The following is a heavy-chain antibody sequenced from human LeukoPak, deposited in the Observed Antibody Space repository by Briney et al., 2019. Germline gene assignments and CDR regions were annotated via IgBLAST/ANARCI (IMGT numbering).Heavy chain of an antibody. D-gene: IGHD6-19*01. CDR3: AKPIAVAGKGDY. Sequence: PGGSLRLSCAASGFIFSSYAMSWVRQAPGKGLEWVSAISGSGGSTYYADSVKGRFTISRDNTKNTLYLQMNSLRAEDTAVYYCAKPIAVAGKGDYWGQGTLVTVSS. J-gene: IGHJ4*02. CDR2: ISGSGGST. CDR1: GFIFSSYA. V-gene: IGHV3-23*01.